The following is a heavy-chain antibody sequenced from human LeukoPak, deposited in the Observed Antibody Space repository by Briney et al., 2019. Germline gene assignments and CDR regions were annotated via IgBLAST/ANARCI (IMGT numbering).Heavy chain of an antibody. J-gene: IGHJ5*02. Sequence: ASVKVSCKASGYTFTSYGISWVRQAPGRGLEWMGWISAYNGNTNYAQKLQGRVTMTTDTSTSTAYMELRSLRSDDTAVYYCARSGAGSSSSYNWFDPWGQGTLVTVSS. V-gene: IGHV1-18*01. D-gene: IGHD6-6*01. CDR1: GYTFTSYG. CDR2: ISAYNGNT. CDR3: ARSGAGSSSSYNWFDP.